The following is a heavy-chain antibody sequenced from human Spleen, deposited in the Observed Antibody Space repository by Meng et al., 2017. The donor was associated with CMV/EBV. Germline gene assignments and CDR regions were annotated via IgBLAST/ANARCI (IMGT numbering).Heavy chain of an antibody. Sequence: GESLKISCAASGFTFSSYWMHWVRQAPGKGLVWVSRINSDGSSTSYADSVKGRFTISRDSAKNSLYLQMNSLRTEDMALYYCAKGATSGSFYGSDYFDNWGQGTLVTVSS. J-gene: IGHJ4*02. D-gene: IGHD1-26*01. CDR1: GFTFSSYW. CDR3: AKGATSGSFYGSDYFDN. V-gene: IGHV3-74*01. CDR2: INSDGSST.